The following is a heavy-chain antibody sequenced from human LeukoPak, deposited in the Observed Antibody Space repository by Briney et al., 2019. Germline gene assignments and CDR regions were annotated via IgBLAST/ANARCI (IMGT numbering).Heavy chain of an antibody. CDR2: IYTSGST. D-gene: IGHD2-2*03. Sequence: SQTLSLTCTVSGGSISSGSYYWSWILQPAGKGLEWIGRIYTSGSTNYNPSLKSRVTISVDKSKNQFSLKLSSVTAADTAVYYCARSGGYCSSTSCSWAYYYYCMDVWGKGTTVTVSS. V-gene: IGHV4-61*02. J-gene: IGHJ6*03. CDR3: ARSGGYCSSTSCSWAYYYYCMDV. CDR1: GGSISSGSYY.